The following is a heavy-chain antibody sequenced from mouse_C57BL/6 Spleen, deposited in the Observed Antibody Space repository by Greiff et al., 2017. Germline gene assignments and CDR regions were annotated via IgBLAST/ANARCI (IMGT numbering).Heavy chain of an antibody. CDR2: IDPSDSYT. Sequence: QVQLKQPGAELVMPGASVKLSCKASGYTFTSYWMHWVKQRPGQGLEWIGEIDPSDSYTNYNQKFKGKSTLTVDKSSSTAYMQLSSLTSEDSAVYYCARRRNPYLYFDYWGQGTTLTVAS. V-gene: IGHV1-69*01. J-gene: IGHJ2*01. CDR3: ARRRNPYLYFDY. CDR1: GYTFTSYW.